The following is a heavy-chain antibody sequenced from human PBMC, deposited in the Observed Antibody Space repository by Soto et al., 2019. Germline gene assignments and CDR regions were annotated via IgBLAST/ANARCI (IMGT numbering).Heavy chain of an antibody. D-gene: IGHD2-15*01. J-gene: IGHJ3*02. CDR1: GFTFTSCV. CDR3: ARARSGVDAFDI. CDR2: ISSRDTI. Sequence: AGSLRLSWVASGFTFTSCVMNWVRQAPGKGLEWFSYISSRDTIYYADSVKGRFTISRDNAKNSLYLQMNSLRDEDTAVYYCARARSGVDAFDIWGQGTMVTVSS. V-gene: IGHV3-48*02.